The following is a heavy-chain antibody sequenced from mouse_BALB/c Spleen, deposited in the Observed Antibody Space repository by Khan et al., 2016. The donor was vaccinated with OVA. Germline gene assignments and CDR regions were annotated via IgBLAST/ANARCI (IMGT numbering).Heavy chain of an antibody. D-gene: IGHD4-1*01. Sequence: EVELVESGGDLVKPGGSLKLSCAASGFTFSSYSMSWVRQTPDKRLEWVTTISSVGDYTYYPDSVKGRFTISRDNAQNTLYLQMRSLKSEATAMYYCASQLTGSFVYWGQGTLVTVSA. V-gene: IGHV5-6*01. CDR2: ISSVGDYT. CDR1: GFTFSSYS. CDR3: ASQLTGSFVY. J-gene: IGHJ3*01.